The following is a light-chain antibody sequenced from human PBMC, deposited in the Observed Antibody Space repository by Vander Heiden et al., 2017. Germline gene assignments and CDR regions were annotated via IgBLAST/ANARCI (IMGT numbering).Light chain of an antibody. CDR3: QHYNNFPYT. CDR2: KAT. J-gene: IGKJ2*01. Sequence: DIKMTTSPSTLSASAGDRVTITCRASQSISIWLAWYQQKPGKAHNLLIYKATSLESGVPSRFSGSGSGTEFTLTISSLQPDDFATYYCQHYNNFPYTFGQGTKLEIK. CDR1: QSISIW. V-gene: IGKV1-5*03.